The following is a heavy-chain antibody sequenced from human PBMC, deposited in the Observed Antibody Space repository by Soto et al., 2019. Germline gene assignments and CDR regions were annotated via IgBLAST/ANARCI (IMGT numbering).Heavy chain of an antibody. J-gene: IGHJ6*02. CDR3: ARDRSAGDYFYYGRDV. D-gene: IGHD1-1*01. V-gene: IGHV3-33*01. CDR2: IWYDGSKT. CDR1: GMTFNRNC. Sequence: PGRTLRLSCAASGMTFNRNCMHSVRQSTDKGQEWVAVIWYDGSKTAYSDSVKGRFTISRDNAKNTLYLQMNSVRDEDTAIYYCARDRSAGDYFYYGRDVWGQGTTVTVSS.